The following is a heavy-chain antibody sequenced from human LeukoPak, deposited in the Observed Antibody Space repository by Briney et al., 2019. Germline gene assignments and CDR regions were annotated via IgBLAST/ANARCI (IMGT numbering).Heavy chain of an antibody. CDR2: ISSSGSTI. Sequence: GGSLRLSCAASGFTFSSYEMNWVRQAPGKGLEWVSYISSSGSTIYYADPVKGRFTISRDNAKNSLYLQMNSLRAEDTAVYYCASSRKNVPDYWGQGTLVTVSS. V-gene: IGHV3-48*03. D-gene: IGHD2-2*01. CDR1: GFTFSSYE. CDR3: ASSRKNVPDY. J-gene: IGHJ4*02.